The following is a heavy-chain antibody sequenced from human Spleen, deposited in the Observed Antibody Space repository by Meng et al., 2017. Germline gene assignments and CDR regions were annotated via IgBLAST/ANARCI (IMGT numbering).Heavy chain of an antibody. Sequence: SETLSLTCTVSGGSISSNTYYWNWIRQTPGKGLEWIGEINHSGSANYNPSLKSRVTISVDTSKNQFSLKLSSVTAADTAVYYCARDFTYCSGGNCYSDFDYWGQGTLVTVSS. D-gene: IGHD2-15*01. V-gene: IGHV4-39*07. CDR2: INHSGSA. CDR1: GGSISSNTYY. CDR3: ARDFTYCSGGNCYSDFDY. J-gene: IGHJ4*02.